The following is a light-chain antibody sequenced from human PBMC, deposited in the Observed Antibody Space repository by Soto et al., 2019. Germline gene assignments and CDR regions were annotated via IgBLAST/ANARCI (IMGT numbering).Light chain of an antibody. V-gene: IGLV2-14*01. J-gene: IGLJ2*01. CDR1: SSDIGYYNY. CDR3: SSQSTTSTLV. Sequence: QSALTQPASVSGSPGQSITISCTGTSSDIGYYNYVSWYQQHPGNAPNLMIYDVSNRPSGVSNRFSGSKSGNTASLTISGLQDEDEADYYCSSQSTTSTLVFGGGTKLTVL. CDR2: DVS.